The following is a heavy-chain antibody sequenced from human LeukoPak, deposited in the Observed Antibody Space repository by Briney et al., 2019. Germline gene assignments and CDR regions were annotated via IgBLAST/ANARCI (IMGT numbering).Heavy chain of an antibody. Sequence: GGSLRLSCAASGFTFSNYGMHWVRQAPGKGLEWVAGIWYDGSNKYYADSVKGRFTISRDNSKNTLYLQMNGLRAEDTAVYYCAREWSSSWPLEYWGQGTLVTVSS. V-gene: IGHV3-33*01. CDR2: IWYDGSNK. CDR3: AREWSSSWPLEY. J-gene: IGHJ4*02. D-gene: IGHD6-13*01. CDR1: GFTFSNYG.